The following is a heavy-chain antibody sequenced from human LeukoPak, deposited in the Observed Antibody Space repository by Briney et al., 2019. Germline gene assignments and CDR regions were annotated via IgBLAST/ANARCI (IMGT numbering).Heavy chain of an antibody. V-gene: IGHV3-21*01. CDR1: GFTFSSYS. CDR3: ARVGLADFDY. J-gene: IGHJ4*02. CDR2: ISSSSSYI. D-gene: IGHD3/OR15-3a*01. Sequence: GGSLRLSCAASGFTFSSYSMNWVRQAPGKGLEWVSSISSSSSYIYYADSVKGRFTISTDNAKNSLYLQMNSLRAEDTAVYYCARVGLADFDYWGQGTLVTVSS.